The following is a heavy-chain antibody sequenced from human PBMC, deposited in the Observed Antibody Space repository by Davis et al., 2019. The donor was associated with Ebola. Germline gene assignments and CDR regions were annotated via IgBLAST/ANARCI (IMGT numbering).Heavy chain of an antibody. CDR2: INHSGST. CDR3: ARTKRRVGATRPYYFDY. Sequence: SETLSFTCAVYGGSFSGYYWSWIRQPPGKGLEWIGEINHSGSTNYNPSLKSRVTISVDTSKNQFSLKLSSVTAADTAVYYCARTKRRVGATRPYYFDYWGQGTLVTVSS. V-gene: IGHV4-34*01. J-gene: IGHJ4*02. CDR1: GGSFSGYY. D-gene: IGHD1-26*01.